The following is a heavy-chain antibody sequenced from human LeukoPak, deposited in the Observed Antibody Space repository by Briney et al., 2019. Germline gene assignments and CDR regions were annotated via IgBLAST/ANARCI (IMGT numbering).Heavy chain of an antibody. CDR3: AIPRIVGATVDAFDI. CDR2: IYPGDSDT. V-gene: IGHV5-51*01. J-gene: IGHJ3*02. CDR1: GYSFTSYW. D-gene: IGHD1-26*01. Sequence: GASLQISCKGSGYSFTSYWIGWVRQMPGKGLEWMGIIYPGDSDTRYSPSFQGQVTISADKSISTAYLQWSSLKASDTAMYYCAIPRIVGATVDAFDIWGQGTMVTVSS.